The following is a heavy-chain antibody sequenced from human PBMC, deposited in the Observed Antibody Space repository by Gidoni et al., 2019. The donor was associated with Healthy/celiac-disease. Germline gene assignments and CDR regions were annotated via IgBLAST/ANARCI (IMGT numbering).Heavy chain of an antibody. CDR1: GVTLSSYG. CDR2: ISYDGSNK. D-gene: IGHD4-17*01. Sequence: QVQLVESGGGVVQPGRSLRLSCAASGVTLSSYGMHWVRQAPGKGLECVAVISYDGSNKYYADSVKGRFTISRDNSKNTLYLQMNSLRAEDTAVYYCASATTVTGGGAFDIWGQGTMVTVSS. CDR3: ASATTVTGGGAFDI. V-gene: IGHV3-30*03. J-gene: IGHJ3*02.